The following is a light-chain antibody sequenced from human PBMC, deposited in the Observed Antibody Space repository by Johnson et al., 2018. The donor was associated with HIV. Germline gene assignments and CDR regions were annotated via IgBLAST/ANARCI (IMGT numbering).Light chain of an antibody. CDR3: GTWDTSLSAGV. V-gene: IGLV1-51*01. CDR1: SSNIGNNY. Sequence: QSVLTQPPSVSAAPGQKVTISCSGSSSNIGNNYVSWYQQLPGTAPKLLIYDNNKRPSGIPDRFAGSKSGTYATLGITGLQTGDEADYYCGTWDTSLSAGVFGTGTKVTV. J-gene: IGLJ1*01. CDR2: DNN.